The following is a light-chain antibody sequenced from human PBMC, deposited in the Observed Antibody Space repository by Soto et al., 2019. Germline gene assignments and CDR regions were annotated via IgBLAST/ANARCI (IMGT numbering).Light chain of an antibody. CDR2: EVS. CDR3: FSYTTSSTLV. Sequence: QSALTQPASVSGSPGQSITISCTGTSSDVGGYNYVSWYQQHPAKAPKLMIYEVSNRPSGVSHRFSGSKSGNTASLTISGLAAEDEADYYCFSYTTSSTLVFGGGTKLTVL. J-gene: IGLJ3*02. V-gene: IGLV2-14*01. CDR1: SSDVGGYNY.